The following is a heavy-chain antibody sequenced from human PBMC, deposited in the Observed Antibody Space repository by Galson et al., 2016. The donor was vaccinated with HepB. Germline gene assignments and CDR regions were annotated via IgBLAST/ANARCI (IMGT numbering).Heavy chain of an antibody. D-gene: IGHD4-23*01. Sequence: SLRLSCAASGFTFRNYWMSWVRQAPGKGLEWVASINQDASGKYYMDSVKGRFSISRDNGKKSLYLQMNSLRAEDTAVYYCARLSVGPFIDYWGQGTLVPASS. CDR2: INQDASGK. CDR3: ARLSVGPFIDY. J-gene: IGHJ4*02. V-gene: IGHV3-7*03. CDR1: GFTFRNYW.